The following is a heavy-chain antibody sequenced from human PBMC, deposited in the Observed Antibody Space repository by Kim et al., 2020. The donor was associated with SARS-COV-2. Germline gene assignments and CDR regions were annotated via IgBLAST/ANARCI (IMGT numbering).Heavy chain of an antibody. CDR2: K. D-gene: IGHD1-26*01. V-gene: IGHV3-30*01. J-gene: IGHJ3*02. CDR3: AGFEGELAFDI. Sequence: KYYADSVKGRFTISRDNSKNTLYLQMNSLRAEDTAVYYCAGFEGELAFDIWGQGTMVTVSS.